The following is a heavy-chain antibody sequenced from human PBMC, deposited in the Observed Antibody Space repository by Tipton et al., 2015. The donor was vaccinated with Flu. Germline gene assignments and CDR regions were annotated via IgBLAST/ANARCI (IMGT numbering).Heavy chain of an antibody. Sequence: TLSLICAVSGGSISSGGYSWGWIRQPPGKGLEWIGYIYHSGSTYYNPSLKSRVTISVDRSKNQFSLKLSSVTAADTAVYYCARALWIEGYFDYWGQGTLVTVSS. D-gene: IGHD3-3*01. CDR2: IYHSGST. V-gene: IGHV4-30-2*01. J-gene: IGHJ4*02. CDR3: ARALWIEGYFDY. CDR1: GGSISSGGYS.